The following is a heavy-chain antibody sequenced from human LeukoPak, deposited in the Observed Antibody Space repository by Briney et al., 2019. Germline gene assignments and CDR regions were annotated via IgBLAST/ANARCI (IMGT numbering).Heavy chain of an antibody. CDR1: GFIFSSYW. V-gene: IGHV3-30*02. CDR2: IRYDGSNK. J-gene: IGHJ4*02. D-gene: IGHD4-17*01. Sequence: PGGSLRLSCAASGFIFSSYWMHWVRQAPGKGLEWVAFIRYDGSNKYYADSVKGRFTISRDNSKNTLYLQMNSLRAEDTAVYYCAHYGDYCRWGQGTLVTVSS. CDR3: AHYGDYCR.